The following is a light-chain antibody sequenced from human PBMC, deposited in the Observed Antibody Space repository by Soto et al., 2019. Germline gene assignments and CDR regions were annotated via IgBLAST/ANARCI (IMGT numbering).Light chain of an antibody. CDR2: TKS. J-gene: IGLJ2*01. V-gene: IGLV1-40*01. CDR1: NSNIGAGYD. Sequence: QSVLTQPPSVSGAPGQRITLACNGSNSNIGAGYDVHWYRQVPGAASKALLSTKSHRPSGVPDRFSASKSGTSAYLAITGLQPEDEAEEYCQAYDSGLVGLVFGTGTKLTVL. CDR3: QAYDSGLVGLV.